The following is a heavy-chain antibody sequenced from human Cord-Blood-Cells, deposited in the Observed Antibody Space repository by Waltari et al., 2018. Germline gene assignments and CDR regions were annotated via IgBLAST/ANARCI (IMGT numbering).Heavy chain of an antibody. Sequence: VESGGGLVKPGGSLRLSCAASGFTFSNAWMSWVRQAPGKGLEWVGRIKSKTDGGTTDYAAPVKGRFTISRDDSKNTLYLQMNSLKTEDTAVYYCTTALGYDYGYWYFDLWGRGPLVTVSS. CDR1: GFTFSNAW. CDR3: TTALGYDYGYWYFDL. D-gene: IGHD5-12*01. V-gene: IGHV3-15*01. J-gene: IGHJ2*01. CDR2: IKSKTDGGTT.